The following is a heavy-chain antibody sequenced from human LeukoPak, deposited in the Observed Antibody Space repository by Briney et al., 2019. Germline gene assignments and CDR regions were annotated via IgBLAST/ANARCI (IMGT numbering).Heavy chain of an antibody. CDR2: INWNGGST. J-gene: IGHJ4*02. CDR3: ARESDSSGWPYFDY. CDR1: GFTFDDYG. Sequence: PGGSLRLSCAASGFTFDDYGMSWVRRAPGKGLEWVSGINWNGGSTGYADSVKGRFTISRDNAKNSLYLQMNSLRAEDTALYYCARESDSSGWPYFDYWGQGTLVTVSS. V-gene: IGHV3-20*04. D-gene: IGHD6-19*01.